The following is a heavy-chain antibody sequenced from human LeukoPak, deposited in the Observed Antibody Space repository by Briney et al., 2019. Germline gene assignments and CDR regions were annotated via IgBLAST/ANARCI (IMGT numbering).Heavy chain of an antibody. D-gene: IGHD5-24*01. CDR3: AREMATIPGGLGY. CDR2: IYSGGST. J-gene: IGHJ4*02. CDR1: GITVSNNY. V-gene: IGHV3-66*01. Sequence: GGSLRLSCAASGITVSNNYMSWVRQAPGKGLEWVSVIYSGGSTYYADSVKGRFTISRDNSKNTLYLQMNSLRAEDTAVYYCAREMATIPGGLGYWGQGTLVTVSS.